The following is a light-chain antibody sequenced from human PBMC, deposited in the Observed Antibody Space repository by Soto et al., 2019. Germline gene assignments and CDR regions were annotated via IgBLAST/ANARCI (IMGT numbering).Light chain of an antibody. Sequence: EIVMTQSPATLSVSPGERATLSCRASQGIGSTLAWYQQKPGQTPRLLIYGASTRATGVPARFSGSGSGTEFTLTINSLQSEDLAVYYCQQYDKWPRTFGQGTKVDIK. V-gene: IGKV3-15*01. CDR1: QGIGST. CDR2: GAS. CDR3: QQYDKWPRT. J-gene: IGKJ1*01.